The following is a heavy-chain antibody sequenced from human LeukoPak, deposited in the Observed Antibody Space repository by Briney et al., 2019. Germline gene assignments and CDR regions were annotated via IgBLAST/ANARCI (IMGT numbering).Heavy chain of an antibody. CDR1: GYTFTGYG. J-gene: IGHJ4*02. D-gene: IGHD3-10*01. CDR2: LSAYNGNT. Sequence: ASMKVSCKASGYTFTGYGLSWVRQAPGQGLEWMGWLSAYNGNTNYAQRLQGRVTMTTDTSTSAAYMELRSLTSDDTAVYYCARWRSGSPHFDYRGQGTLVTVSS. CDR3: ARWRSGSPHFDY. V-gene: IGHV1-18*01.